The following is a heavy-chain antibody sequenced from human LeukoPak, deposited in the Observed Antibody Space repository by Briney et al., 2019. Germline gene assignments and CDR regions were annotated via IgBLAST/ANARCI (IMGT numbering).Heavy chain of an antibody. D-gene: IGHD3-10*01. V-gene: IGHV4-39*07. CDR1: GASISGSSHYF. CDR3: AKSNGYGLIDI. J-gene: IGHJ3*02. CDR2: IYYSGIT. Sequence: SETLSLTCTVSGASISGSSHYFWGWIRQTPGKGLEWIGSIYYSGITYYTPSLKSRLTISVDTSRNQFSLKLNSVTAADTAVYYCAKSNGYGLIDIWGQGTIVTVSS.